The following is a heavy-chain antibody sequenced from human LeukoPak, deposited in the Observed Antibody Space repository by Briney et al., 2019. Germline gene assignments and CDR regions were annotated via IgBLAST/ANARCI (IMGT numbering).Heavy chain of an antibody. V-gene: IGHV3-33*01. J-gene: IGHJ4*02. CDR2: IWYDGTRE. CDR3: ARDISYSSLDY. CDR1: VFTFSSYG. D-gene: IGHD6-13*01. Sequence: SGGSLRLSCVASVFTFSSYGMRWVRQAPGKGLETVALIWYDGTRENYADSVKGRFTISRDDSKKTLYLQMTSLRAEDTAIYYCARDISYSSLDYWGQGTLVTVSS.